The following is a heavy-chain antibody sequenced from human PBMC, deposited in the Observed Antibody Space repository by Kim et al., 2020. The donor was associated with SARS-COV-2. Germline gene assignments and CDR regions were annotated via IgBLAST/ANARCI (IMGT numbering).Heavy chain of an antibody. D-gene: IGHD2-15*01. CDR3: ARGWGHFGFGMVGWFGP. Sequence: SETLSLTCTVSGGSISSGGYYWSWVRQRPEKGLEWIGYIYNSKSTYYNPSLKSRLTISMDTSKNQFSLDLGSVTAADTAVYFCARGWGHFGFGMVGWFGP. CDR1: GGSISSGGYY. CDR2: IYNSKST. J-gene: IGHJ5*02. V-gene: IGHV4-31*03.